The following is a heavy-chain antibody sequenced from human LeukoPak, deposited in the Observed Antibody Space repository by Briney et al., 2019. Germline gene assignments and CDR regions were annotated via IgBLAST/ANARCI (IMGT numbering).Heavy chain of an antibody. V-gene: IGHV1-2*02. CDR2: INPNSGGT. Sequence: ASVKVSCKASGYTFTGYYMHWVRQAPGQGLEWMGWINPNSGGTNYAQKFQGRVTMTRDTSISTAYIELSRLRSDETAVYYCASSSGSYYVGGDYWGQGTLVTVSS. CDR3: ASSSGSYYVGGDY. D-gene: IGHD3-10*01. J-gene: IGHJ4*02. CDR1: GYTFTGYY.